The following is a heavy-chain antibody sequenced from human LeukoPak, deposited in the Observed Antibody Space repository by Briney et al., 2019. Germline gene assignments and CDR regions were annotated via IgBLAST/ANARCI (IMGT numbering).Heavy chain of an antibody. Sequence: SETLSLTCAVYGGSFSGYYWSWIRQPPGKGLEWIGYIYYSGSTNYNPSLKSRVTISVDTSKNQFSLKLSSVTAADTAVYYCASLYSSGWYGGGYYFDYWGQGTLVTVSS. J-gene: IGHJ4*02. V-gene: IGHV4-59*01. CDR1: GGSFSGYY. D-gene: IGHD6-19*01. CDR3: ASLYSSGWYGGGYYFDY. CDR2: IYYSGST.